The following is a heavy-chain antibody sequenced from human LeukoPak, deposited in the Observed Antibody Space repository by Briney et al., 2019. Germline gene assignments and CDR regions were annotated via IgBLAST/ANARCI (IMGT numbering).Heavy chain of an antibody. D-gene: IGHD1-26*01. Sequence: GGSLRLSCAASGFTFSSYSMNWVRQAPGKGLEWVSSISGSSSYIYYADSVKGRFTISRDNAKNSLYLQMNSLRAEDTAVYYCARSGRGGAFDIWGRGTMVTVSS. CDR3: ARSGRGGAFDI. CDR2: ISGSSSYI. CDR1: GFTFSSYS. V-gene: IGHV3-21*01. J-gene: IGHJ3*02.